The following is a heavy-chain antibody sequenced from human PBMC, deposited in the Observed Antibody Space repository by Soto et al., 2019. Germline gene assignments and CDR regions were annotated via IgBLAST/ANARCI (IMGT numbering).Heavy chain of an antibody. CDR1: GGSISSGGYY. CDR2: IYYSGST. Sequence: SETLSLTCTVSGGSISSGGYYWSWIRQHPGKGLEWIGYIYYSGSTYYNPSLKSRVTISVDTSKNQFSLKLSSVTAADTAVYYCARDLFPVYYYDSSGYSQGMDVWGQGTTVT. V-gene: IGHV4-31*03. J-gene: IGHJ6*02. CDR3: ARDLFPVYYYDSSGYSQGMDV. D-gene: IGHD3-22*01.